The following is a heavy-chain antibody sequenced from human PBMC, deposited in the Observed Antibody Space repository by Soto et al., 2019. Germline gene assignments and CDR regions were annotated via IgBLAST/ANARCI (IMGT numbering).Heavy chain of an antibody. CDR3: AKDTYYYDSSGYYIFDS. V-gene: IGHV3-30*18. CDR1: GFSFSSYG. CDR2: ISYDGSNK. Sequence: GGSLRLSCAASGFSFSSYGMHLVRQAPGKGLEWVAVISYDGSNKYYADSVKGRFTISRDNSKNTLYLQMNSLRAEDTAVYYCAKDTYYYDSSGYYIFDSWGQGTLVTVSS. D-gene: IGHD3-22*01. J-gene: IGHJ4*02.